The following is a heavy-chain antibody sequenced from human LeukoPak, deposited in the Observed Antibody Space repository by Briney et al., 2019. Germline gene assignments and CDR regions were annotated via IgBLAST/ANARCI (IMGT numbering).Heavy chain of an antibody. Sequence: GGSLRLSCTTSGLTFGDYAMIWLRQPPGKGLEGVGYIKSISYGETFQYAASVKGRFTISRDDSKSIAYPQMNSLKTEDTAVYYCTRGPGYSYGYGDYWGQGTLVTVSS. V-gene: IGHV3-49*03. J-gene: IGHJ4*02. CDR2: IKSISYGETF. D-gene: IGHD5-18*01. CDR1: GLTFGDYA. CDR3: TRGPGYSYGYGDY.